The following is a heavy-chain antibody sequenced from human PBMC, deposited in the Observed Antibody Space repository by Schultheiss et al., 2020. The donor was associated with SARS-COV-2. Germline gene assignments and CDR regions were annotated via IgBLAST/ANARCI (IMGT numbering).Heavy chain of an antibody. CDR1: GFTFSSYA. J-gene: IGHJ5*02. D-gene: IGHD2/OR15-2a*01. CDR2: TSYDGSIN. V-gene: IGHV3-30*07. CDR3: ARALSRGGPIDP. Sequence: GGSLRLSCAASGFTFSSYAMHWVRQAPGKGLQWVAVTSYDGSINYYADSVKGRFTISRDNSKNTLYLQMDSLRDEDTAVYYCARALSRGGPIDPWGQGTLVTVSS.